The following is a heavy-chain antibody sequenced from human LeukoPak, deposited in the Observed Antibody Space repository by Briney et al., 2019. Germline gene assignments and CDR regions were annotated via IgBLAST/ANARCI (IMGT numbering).Heavy chain of an antibody. CDR3: ARGTRGNYYYYYYMDV. Sequence: SETLSLTCTVSGGSISSYYWSWIRQPAGKGLEWIGRIYTSGSTNYNPSLKSRVTMSVDTSKNQFSLKLSSVTAADTAVYYCARGTRGNYYYYYYMDVWGKETTVTISS. CDR1: GGSISSYY. J-gene: IGHJ6*03. V-gene: IGHV4-4*07. CDR2: IYTSGST.